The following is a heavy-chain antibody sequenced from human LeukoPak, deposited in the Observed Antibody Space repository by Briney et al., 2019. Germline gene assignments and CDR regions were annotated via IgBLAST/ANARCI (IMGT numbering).Heavy chain of an antibody. J-gene: IGHJ4*02. CDR1: GYTFTGYY. Sequence: GASVKVSCKASGYTFTGYYMHWVRQAPGQGLEWMGWINPNSGGTNYAQKFQGRVTMTRDTSISTAYMELSWLRSDDTAVYYCARDGEQQLPLPRYFDYWGQGTLVTVSS. CDR3: ARDGEQQLPLPRYFDY. CDR2: INPNSGGT. D-gene: IGHD6-13*01. V-gene: IGHV1-2*02.